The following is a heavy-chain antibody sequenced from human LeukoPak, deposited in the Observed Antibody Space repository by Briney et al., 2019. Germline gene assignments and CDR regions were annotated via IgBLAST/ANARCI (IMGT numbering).Heavy chain of an antibody. CDR1: GFTISNYE. D-gene: IGHD1-26*01. V-gene: IGHV3-48*03. CDR2: IRRSGSII. CDR3: AKDVGVWSVTDACHI. J-gene: IGHJ3*02. Sequence: GGSLRLSCAASGFTISNYEMNWVRQAPGKGLEWVSHIRRSGSIIYYADSVKGRFTISRDNAKNSLYLQMNSLRAEDTAVYYCAKDVGVWSVTDACHIWGQGTRVSVSS.